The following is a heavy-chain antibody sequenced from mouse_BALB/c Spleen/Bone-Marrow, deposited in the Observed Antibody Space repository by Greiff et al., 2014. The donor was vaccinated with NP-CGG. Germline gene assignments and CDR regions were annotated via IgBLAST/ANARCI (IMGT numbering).Heavy chain of an antibody. CDR1: GDSITRGY. D-gene: IGHD4-1*01. V-gene: IGHV3-8*02. CDR2: ITYSANT. Sequence: VQLKESGPSLVKPSQTLSLTCSVPGDSITRGYWNWIRKFPGNKLEYMGYITYSANTYYNPSLKSRLSITRGTSKNQYYLQLNSVTTEDTATYYCATGYYFDYWGQGTTLTVSS. CDR3: ATGYYFDY. J-gene: IGHJ2*01.